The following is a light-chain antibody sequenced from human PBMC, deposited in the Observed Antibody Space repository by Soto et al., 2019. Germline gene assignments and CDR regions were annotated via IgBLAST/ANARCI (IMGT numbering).Light chain of an antibody. CDR2: EVS. V-gene: IGLV2-8*01. J-gene: IGLJ2*01. Sequence: QSALTQPPSASGSPGQSVTISCTGTSSDVGGYNYVSWYQQHPGKAPKVMIYEVSKRPSGVPDRFSGSKSGNTDSLTVSGLQAEDEDDYYCTSYAGSNKLLFGGGTKLTVL. CDR1: SSDVGGYNY. CDR3: TSYAGSNKLL.